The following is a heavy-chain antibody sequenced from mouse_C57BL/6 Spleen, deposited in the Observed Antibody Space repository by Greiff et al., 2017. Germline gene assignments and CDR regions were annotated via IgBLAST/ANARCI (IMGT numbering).Heavy chain of an antibody. CDR3: ARREDDYYGLSYFDV. J-gene: IGHJ1*03. V-gene: IGHV1-85*01. D-gene: IGHD1-1*01. Sequence: QVQLKESGPELVKPGASVKLSCTASGYSFTSCDINWVMQRPGQGLVWIGWIYPRDGSTKYNEKFKGKATLTVDTSSSPAYMVLLSLTSEDSAVYFCARREDDYYGLSYFDVWGTGTTVTVSS. CDR2: IYPRDGST. CDR1: GYSFTSCD.